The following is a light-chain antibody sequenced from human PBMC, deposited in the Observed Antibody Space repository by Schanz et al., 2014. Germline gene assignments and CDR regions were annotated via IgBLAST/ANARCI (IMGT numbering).Light chain of an antibody. CDR1: QNITTRY. CDR2: GSS. CDR3: QQYGTSRIT. V-gene: IGKV3-20*01. Sequence: EVVLTQSPGTLSLFPGERATLSCRASQNITTRYLAWYQQTPGQAPRLLIYGSSSRASGVPDRFSGSGSGADFTLTITRLEPEDFAVYHCQQYGTSRITFGQGTRLDIQ. J-gene: IGKJ5*01.